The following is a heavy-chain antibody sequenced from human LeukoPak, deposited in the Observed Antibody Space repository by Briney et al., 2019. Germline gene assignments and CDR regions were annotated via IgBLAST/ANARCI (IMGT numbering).Heavy chain of an antibody. Sequence: GGSLRLSCAASGFTFSSYAMHWVRQAPGKGLEWVAVISYDGSNKYYADSVKGRFTISRDNSKNTLYLQMNSLRAEDTAVYYCARDLYYGSGSYGDAFDIWGQGTMVTVYS. V-gene: IGHV3-30*04. D-gene: IGHD3-10*01. CDR1: GFTFSSYA. CDR2: ISYDGSNK. CDR3: ARDLYYGSGSYGDAFDI. J-gene: IGHJ3*02.